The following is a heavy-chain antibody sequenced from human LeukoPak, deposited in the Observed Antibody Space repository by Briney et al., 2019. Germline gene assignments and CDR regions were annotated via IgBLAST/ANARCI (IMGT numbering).Heavy chain of an antibody. CDR1: GFTFYNYA. CDR2: IGGNGDTS. CDR3: ATRHEYSYPY. Sequence: GGSLRLSCVASGFTFYNYAMHWVRQAPGKGLEYVSAIGGNGDTSYYADSVKGRFTISRDDSKNTVYLQLGSLRTEDMAVYYCATRHEYSYPYWGQGTLVTVSS. V-gene: IGHV3-64*02. J-gene: IGHJ4*02. D-gene: IGHD5-18*01.